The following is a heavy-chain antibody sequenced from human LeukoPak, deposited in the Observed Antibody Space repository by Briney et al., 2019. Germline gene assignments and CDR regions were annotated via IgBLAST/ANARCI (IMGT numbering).Heavy chain of an antibody. CDR2: VYYSGTT. J-gene: IGHJ5*02. V-gene: IGHV4-39*07. Sequence: PSETLSLTCSVSGGSISLSYYYWGWIRQPPGKALEWIGSVYYSGTTSYNPSLKSRVTISVDMSKNHFSLRLSSVTAADTAMYYCARGLAVAGRGWFDPWGQGTLVTVSS. D-gene: IGHD6-19*01. CDR3: ARGLAVAGRGWFDP. CDR1: GGSISLSYYY.